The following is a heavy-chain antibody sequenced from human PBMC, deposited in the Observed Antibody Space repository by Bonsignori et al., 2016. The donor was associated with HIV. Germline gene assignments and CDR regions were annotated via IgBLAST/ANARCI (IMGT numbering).Heavy chain of an antibody. CDR2: ISGSGGST. D-gene: IGHD3-3*01. V-gene: IGHV3-23*01. CDR3: AKIPTITIFGVVHGWFDP. J-gene: IGHJ5*02. Sequence: WIRQPPGKGLEWVSAISGSGGSTYYADSVKGRFTISRDNSKNTLYLQMNSLRAEDTAVYYCAKIPTITIFGVVHGWFDPWGQGTLVTVSS.